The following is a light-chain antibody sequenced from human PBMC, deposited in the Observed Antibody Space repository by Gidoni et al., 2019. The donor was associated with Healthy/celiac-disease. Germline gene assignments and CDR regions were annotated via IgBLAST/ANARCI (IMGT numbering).Light chain of an antibody. V-gene: IGKV1-39*01. Sequence: DIQMTQSPSSLSASAGDRVTITCRASQSISSYLNWYQQKPGKAPKLLIYDASSLQSGVPARFSGSGSGTDFTLTISSLQPEDFAAYYCQQSYSTPPTFGGGTKVEIK. CDR1: QSISSY. CDR2: DAS. CDR3: QQSYSTPPT. J-gene: IGKJ4*01.